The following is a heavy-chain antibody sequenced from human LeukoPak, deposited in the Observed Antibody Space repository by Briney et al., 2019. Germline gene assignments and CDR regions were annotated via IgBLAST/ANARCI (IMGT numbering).Heavy chain of an antibody. V-gene: IGHV4-39*02. CDR3: AIYSSSSGRIDP. D-gene: IGHD2-15*01. CDR2: INYSGVT. CDR1: SGSITSSVYY. Sequence: SETLSLTCTVSSGSITSSVYYCSWIRQPPGKGLEWIAGINYSGVTHYNPSLKSRVTISVDTSKIHFSLNLSSVTAADTAVYYCAIYSSSSGRIDPWGQGTLVTVDS. J-gene: IGHJ5*02.